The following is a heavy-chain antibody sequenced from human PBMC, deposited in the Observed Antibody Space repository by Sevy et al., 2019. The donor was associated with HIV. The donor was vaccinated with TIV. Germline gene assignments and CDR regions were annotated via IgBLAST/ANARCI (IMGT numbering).Heavy chain of an antibody. CDR3: ASLLINYYDSSGYSGNDAFDI. CDR2: IWNDRSNK. V-gene: IGHV3-33*01. J-gene: IGHJ3*02. Sequence: GGSLRLSCAASGFTFSSYGMHWVRQAPGKGLEWVAVIWNDRSNKHYADSVKGRFTISRDNSKNTLYLQMNSLRAEDTAVYYCASLLINYYDSSGYSGNDAFDIWGQGTMVTVSS. CDR1: GFTFSSYG. D-gene: IGHD3-22*01.